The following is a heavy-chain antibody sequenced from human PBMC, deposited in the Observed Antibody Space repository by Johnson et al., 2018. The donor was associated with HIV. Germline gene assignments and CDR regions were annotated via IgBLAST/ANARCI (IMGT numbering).Heavy chain of an antibody. CDR1: RFPFSSHA. Sequence: QVQLVESGGGVVQPGRSLRRSCAASRFPFSSHAMPWVRPAPGKGLAWVAVISYDGTKKNYASSVKGRLTISRDNPKNTLYMKMNSLRAEDQAVYYCAKDFGYPRPRDAFDIWDEGTMVTVSS. CDR2: ISYDGTKK. V-gene: IGHV3-30*04. CDR3: AKDFGYPRPRDAFDI. J-gene: IGHJ3*02. D-gene: IGHD5-12*01.